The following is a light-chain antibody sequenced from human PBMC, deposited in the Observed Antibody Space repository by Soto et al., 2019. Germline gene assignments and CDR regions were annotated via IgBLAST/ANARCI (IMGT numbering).Light chain of an antibody. CDR1: QNIRNW. CDR2: LAS. V-gene: IGKV1-5*03. CDR3: QQYNSYSSGT. J-gene: IGKJ1*01. Sequence: DIEMTQSPSTLPASVGDRVTITCRASQNIRNWLAWYQQKPGKAPKLLLYLASSLESGVPSRFSGSGSGTEFTLTINSLQPDDFAIYYCQQYNSYSSGTFGQGTKVEIK.